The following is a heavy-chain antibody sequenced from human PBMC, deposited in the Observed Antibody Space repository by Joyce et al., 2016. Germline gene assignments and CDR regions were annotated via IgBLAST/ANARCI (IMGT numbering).Heavy chain of an antibody. CDR3: ARSGGEDYGDHHALDV. V-gene: IGHV3-7*01. D-gene: IGHD4-17*01. Sequence: EVQLLESGSGLVQPGGSLRLSCAASSFTFSNYWMTWVRQAPGKGLECVANIKQDGSEIYFVDSVKGRFTIARDNAKNTLYLQMNSLRAEDTAVYYCARSGGEDYGDHHALDVWGQGTTVTVSS. J-gene: IGHJ6*02. CDR2: IKQDGSEI. CDR1: SFTFSNYW.